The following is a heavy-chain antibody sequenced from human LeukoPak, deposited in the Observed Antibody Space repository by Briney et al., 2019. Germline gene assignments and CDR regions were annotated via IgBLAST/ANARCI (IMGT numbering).Heavy chain of an antibody. Sequence: PSETLSLTCAVYGGSFSGYYWSWIRQPPGKGLEWIGEINHSGSTNYNPSLKSRVTISVDTSKNQFSLKLSSVTAADTAVYYCARDTYYYDSSGPRGHWGQGTLVTVSS. CDR1: GGSFSGYY. CDR3: ARDTYYYDSSGPRGH. V-gene: IGHV4-34*01. D-gene: IGHD3-22*01. CDR2: INHSGST. J-gene: IGHJ4*02.